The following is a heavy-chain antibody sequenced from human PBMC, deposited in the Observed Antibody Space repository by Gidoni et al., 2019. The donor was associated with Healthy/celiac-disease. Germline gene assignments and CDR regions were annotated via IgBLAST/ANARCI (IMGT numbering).Heavy chain of an antibody. J-gene: IGHJ3*02. CDR1: GFTFSSYS. CDR3: ARDPSELATDAFDI. V-gene: IGHV3-21*01. D-gene: IGHD1-1*01. CDR2: ISSSSSYI. Sequence: EVQLVESGGGLVKPGVSLRLSCAASGFTFSSYSMNWVRQAPGKGLEWVSSISSSSSYIYYADSVKGRFTISRDNAKNSLYLQMNSLRAEDTAVYYCARDPSELATDAFDIWGQGTMVTVSS.